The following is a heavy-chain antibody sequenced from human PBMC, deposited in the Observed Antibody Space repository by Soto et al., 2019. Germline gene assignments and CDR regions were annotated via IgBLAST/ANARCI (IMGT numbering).Heavy chain of an antibody. CDR3: AREVWQPTIFDY. J-gene: IGHJ4*02. V-gene: IGHV3-21*01. Sequence: GESLKISCASSGFTFSSYSMNWVRQAPGKGLEWVSSISSSSSYIYYADSVKGRFTISRDNAKNSLYLQMNSLRAEDTAVYYCAREVWQPTIFDYWGQGTLVTVSS. D-gene: IGHD6-6*01. CDR2: ISSSSSYI. CDR1: GFTFSSYS.